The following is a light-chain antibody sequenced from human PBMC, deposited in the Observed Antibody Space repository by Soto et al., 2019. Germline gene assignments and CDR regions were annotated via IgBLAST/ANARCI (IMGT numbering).Light chain of an antibody. CDR1: QSVNYNY. J-gene: IGKJ1*01. Sequence: EIVLTQSPGTLSLSPGERATLSCRASQSVNYNYLVWYQQKPGQAPRLLIYSASTRATGIPDRFSGSGSGTDFTLTIGRLEPEDLAVYHCQQYGSSPWTFGQGTKVEIK. V-gene: IGKV3-20*01. CDR3: QQYGSSPWT. CDR2: SAS.